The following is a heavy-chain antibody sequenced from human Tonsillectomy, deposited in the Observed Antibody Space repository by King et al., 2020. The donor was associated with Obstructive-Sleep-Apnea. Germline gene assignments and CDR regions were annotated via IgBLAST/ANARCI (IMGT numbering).Heavy chain of an antibody. CDR2: IYYSGST. D-gene: IGHD5-24*01. CDR3: ARDGYNSVGYHYYGMDV. V-gene: IGHV4-59*01. CDR1: GDSISSYY. Sequence: VQLQESGPGLVKPSETLSLTCTVSGDSISSYYWSWIRQPPGKGLEWIGNIYYSGSTNYNPSLKSRVTISVDTSKKQFSLKLSSVTAADTAVYYCARDGYNSVGYHYYGMDVWGQGTTVTVSS. J-gene: IGHJ6*02.